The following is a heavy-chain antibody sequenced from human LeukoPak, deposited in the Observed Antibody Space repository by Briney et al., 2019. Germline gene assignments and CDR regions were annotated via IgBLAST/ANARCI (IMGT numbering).Heavy chain of an antibody. V-gene: IGHV1-69*01. Sequence: XXSCXASXGTFSXXAISWVRQAPGQGLEWMGGIIPIFGTANYAQKFQGRVTITADESTSTAYMELSSLRSEDTAVYYCARTNYYDSSGYYNVFDYWGQGTLVTVSS. CDR3: ARTNYYDSSGYYNVFDY. CDR1: XGTFSXXA. D-gene: IGHD3-22*01. CDR2: IIPIFGTA. J-gene: IGHJ4*02.